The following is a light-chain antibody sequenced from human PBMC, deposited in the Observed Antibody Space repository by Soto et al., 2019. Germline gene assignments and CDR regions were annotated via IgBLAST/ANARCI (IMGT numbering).Light chain of an antibody. CDR3: SSYTSSNTLDV. CDR1: SNDVGGYNY. Sequence: QSTLTQPASVSGSPGQSITISCTGTSNDVGGYNYVSWYQQHPGKAPKLMIYDVSNRPSGVSNRFSGSKSGNTASLTISGLQAEDEADYYCSSYTSSNTLDVFGTGTKLTVL. CDR2: DVS. V-gene: IGLV2-14*01. J-gene: IGLJ1*01.